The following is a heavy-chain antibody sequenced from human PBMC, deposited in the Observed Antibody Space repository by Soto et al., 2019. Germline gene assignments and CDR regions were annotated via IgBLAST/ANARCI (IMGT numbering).Heavy chain of an antibody. D-gene: IGHD1-1*01. J-gene: IGHJ4*02. Sequence: GALRLSCKGCGFTFGDYTMSWVRQAPGKGLEWVGFIRSKEYGGTTGYAASVKGRFTISRDDPKSIAYLQMNSLKTEDTAVYYCTREVLFDYWGQGALVTVSS. CDR2: IRSKEYGGTT. CDR1: GFTFGDYT. CDR3: TREVLFDY. V-gene: IGHV3-49*04.